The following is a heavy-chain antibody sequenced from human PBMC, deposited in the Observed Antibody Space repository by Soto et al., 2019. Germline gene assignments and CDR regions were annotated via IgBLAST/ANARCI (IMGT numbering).Heavy chain of an antibody. V-gene: IGHV4-34*01. CDR3: AGLGYSSETPRDSLRITDY. J-gene: IGHJ4*02. CDR1: GGSFSGYY. Sequence: SETLSLTCAVYGGSFSGYYWSWIRQPPGKGLEWIGEINHSGSTNYNPSLKSRVTISVDTSKNQFSLKLSSVTAADTAVYYCAGLGYSSETPRDSLRITDYWGQGTLVTVSS. D-gene: IGHD6-19*01. CDR2: INHSGST.